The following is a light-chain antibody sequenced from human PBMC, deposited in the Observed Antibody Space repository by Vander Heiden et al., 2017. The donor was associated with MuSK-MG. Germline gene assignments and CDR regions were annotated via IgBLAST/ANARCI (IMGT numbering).Light chain of an antibody. V-gene: IGKV1-39*01. Sequence: DIHMTQSPSSLSASVGDRVTITCRASQSISSYLNWYQQKPGKAPKLLIYAASSLQSGVPSRFSGSGYGTDFTLTISSLQPEDFATYYCHQCDSTPLTFGGGTNVEIK. CDR1: QSISSY. CDR3: HQCDSTPLT. J-gene: IGKJ4*01. CDR2: AAS.